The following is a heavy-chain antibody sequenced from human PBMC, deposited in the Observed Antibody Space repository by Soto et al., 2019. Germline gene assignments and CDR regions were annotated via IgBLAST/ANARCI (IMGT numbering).Heavy chain of an antibody. CDR1: GFTFSSYA. CDR2: ISGSGGST. CDR3: AKGGPLDYSTGVSRRS. Sequence: GGSLRLSCAASGFTFSSYAMSWLRQATGKGLEWVSAISGSGGSTYYADSVKGRFTISRDNSKNTLYLQMNSLRAEGTAVYYCAKGGPLDYSTGVSRRSLGQGTLVTVSS. J-gene: IGHJ5*02. D-gene: IGHD4-4*01. V-gene: IGHV3-23*01.